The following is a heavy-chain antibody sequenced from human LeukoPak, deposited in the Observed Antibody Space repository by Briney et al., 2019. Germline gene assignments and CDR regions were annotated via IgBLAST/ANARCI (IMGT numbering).Heavy chain of an antibody. J-gene: IGHJ5*02. CDR3: ASGQYKANNWFDP. V-gene: IGHV1-69*13. CDR2: IIPIFGTA. Sequence: SVKVSCKASGYTFTSYDFNWVRQAPGQGLEWMGGIIPIFGTANYAQKFQGRVTITADESTSTAYMELSSLRSEDTAVYYCASGQYKANNWFDPWGQGTLVTVSS. CDR1: GYTFTSYD. D-gene: IGHD3-9*01.